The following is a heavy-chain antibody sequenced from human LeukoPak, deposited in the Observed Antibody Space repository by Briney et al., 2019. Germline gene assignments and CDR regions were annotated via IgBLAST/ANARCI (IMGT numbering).Heavy chain of an antibody. J-gene: IGHJ4*02. CDR1: GFTFSSYA. CDR2: ISGSGGST. D-gene: IGHD2-2*01. CDR3: AKSTVVVPAATFDY. Sequence: PGGSLRLSCAASGFTFSSYAMSWVGQAPGKGLEWVSAISGSGGSTYYADSVKGRFTISRDNSKNTLYLQMNSLRAEDTAVYYCAKSTVVVPAATFDYWGQGTLVTVSS. V-gene: IGHV3-23*01.